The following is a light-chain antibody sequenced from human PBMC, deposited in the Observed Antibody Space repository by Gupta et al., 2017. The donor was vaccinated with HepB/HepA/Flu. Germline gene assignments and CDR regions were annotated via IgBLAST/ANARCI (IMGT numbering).Light chain of an antibody. V-gene: IGLV3-21*01. Sequence: SYVLTQPPSVSVAPGQTASITCGGNDIGRKIVNWYQQRPGQAPILIIYYESERPSGIPERFTGSNSGNTATLTISRVEAGDEADYFCQVWDSNNDHHVFGPGTKVTVL. J-gene: IGLJ1*01. CDR3: QVWDSNNDHHV. CDR2: YES. CDR1: DIGRKI.